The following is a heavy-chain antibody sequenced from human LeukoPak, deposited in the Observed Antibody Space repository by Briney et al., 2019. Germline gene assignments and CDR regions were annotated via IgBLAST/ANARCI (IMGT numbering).Heavy chain of an antibody. J-gene: IGHJ4*02. CDR1: GGSISSYY. Sequence: SETLSLTCTVSGGSISSYYWSWLRQPPGKGLEWIGYIYYSGSTNSNPSLKSRVTISVDTSKNQFSLKVTSVTAADTAVYYCAGHTYARPFDFWGQGTLVTVSS. D-gene: IGHD6-6*01. V-gene: IGHV4-59*08. CDR2: IYYSGST. CDR3: AGHTYARPFDF.